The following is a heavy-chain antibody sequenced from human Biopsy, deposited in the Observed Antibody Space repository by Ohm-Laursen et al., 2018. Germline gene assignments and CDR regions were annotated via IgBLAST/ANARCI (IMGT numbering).Heavy chain of an antibody. CDR1: GFTFRDCG. Sequence: SLRLSCTASGFTFRDCGMLWVRQAPGKGLEWVSHIDVSEDNTYYADSVRGRFTISRDNSKKMVHLQINSLRADDTAVYYCVKHWGGYKFDSWGQGTLVTVSS. V-gene: IGHV3-23*01. D-gene: IGHD7-27*01. CDR3: VKHWGGYKFDS. J-gene: IGHJ4*01. CDR2: IDVSEDNT.